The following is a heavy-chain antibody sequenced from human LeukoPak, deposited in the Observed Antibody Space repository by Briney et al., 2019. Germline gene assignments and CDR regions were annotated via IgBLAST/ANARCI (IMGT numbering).Heavy chain of an antibody. CDR2: MNPDSGNT. CDR3: TLIDRLGKFSLNY. J-gene: IGHJ4*02. CDR1: GYTFTSYD. V-gene: IGHV1-8*01. Sequence: ASVKVSCKASGYTFTSYDINWVRQATGQGLEWMGWMNPDSGNTGYAQKFQGRVTMTRNTSISTAYTAYMELSSLRSEDTAVYYCTLIDRLGKFSLNYWGQGTLVTVSS. D-gene: IGHD3-16*02.